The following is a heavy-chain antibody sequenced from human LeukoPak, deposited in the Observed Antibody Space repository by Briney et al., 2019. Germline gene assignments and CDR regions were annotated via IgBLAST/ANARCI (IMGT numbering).Heavy chain of an antibody. CDR3: GRADRRFGVDH. CDR1: GFSFSSFD. J-gene: IGHJ4*02. CDR2: ISSSGGMM. Sequence: GGSLRLSCAASGFSFSSFDMTWVRQAPGKGLEWFSHISSSGGMMYHADSVKGRFTISRDNAKNSLYLQMSSLRAEDTAVYYRGRADRRFGVDHSGQGTLVTVSS. D-gene: IGHD3-10*01. V-gene: IGHV3-48*03.